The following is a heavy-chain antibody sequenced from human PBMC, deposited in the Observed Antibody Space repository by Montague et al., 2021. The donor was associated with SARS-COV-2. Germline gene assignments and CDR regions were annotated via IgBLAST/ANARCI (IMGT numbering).Heavy chain of an antibody. Sequence: SETLSLTCAVYGGSFSVYYWSWLRQSPRSGLEWIAEINHSGTANYNPSPKSRVSISVDTSKNQFTLKLTSVTAADTAVYYCARMRFFDWPPHYYMDVWGKGTTVTVSS. J-gene: IGHJ6*03. CDR1: GGSFSVYY. CDR3: ARMRFFDWPPHYYMDV. D-gene: IGHD3-9*01. V-gene: IGHV4-34*01. CDR2: INHSGTA.